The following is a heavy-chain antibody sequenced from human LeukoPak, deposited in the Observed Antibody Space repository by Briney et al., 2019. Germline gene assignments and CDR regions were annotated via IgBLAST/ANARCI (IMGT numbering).Heavy chain of an antibody. CDR1: GGSFSGYY. D-gene: IGHD5-24*01. V-gene: IGHV4-34*01. Sequence: KSSETLSLTCAVYGGSFSGYYWSWIRQPPGKGLEWIGEINHSGSTNYNPSPKSRVTISVDTSKNQFSLKLSSVTAADTAVYYCARRGRWLQLRAFDIWGQGTMVTVSS. CDR3: ARRGRWLQLRAFDI. J-gene: IGHJ3*02. CDR2: INHSGST.